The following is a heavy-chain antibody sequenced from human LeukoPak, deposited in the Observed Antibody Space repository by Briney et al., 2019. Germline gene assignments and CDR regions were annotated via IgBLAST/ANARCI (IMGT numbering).Heavy chain of an antibody. CDR1: GFTVSSYW. CDR2: IKQEGSEK. D-gene: IGHD1-14*01. V-gene: IGHV3-7*03. CDR3: ARDPDTGDY. J-gene: IGHJ4*02. Sequence: GGSLRLSCAPSGFTVSSYWMSWVRQAPGNGLEWVANIKQEGSEKYYVDSVKGRFTISRDNAKNSLYLQMNSLRAEDTAVYYCARDPDTGDYWGQGTLVTVSS.